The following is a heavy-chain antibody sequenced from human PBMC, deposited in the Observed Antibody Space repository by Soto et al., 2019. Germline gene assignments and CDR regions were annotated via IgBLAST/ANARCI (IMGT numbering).Heavy chain of an antibody. D-gene: IGHD2-2*01. V-gene: IGHV1-69*13. J-gene: IGHJ4*02. Sequence: SVKVSCKASGGTFSSYAISWVRQAPGQGLEWMGGIIPIFGTANYAQKFQGRVTITADESTSTAYMELSSLGAEHTAVYYCAREVPASYYFSYWGRGPLGTVSS. CDR2: IIPIFGTA. CDR1: GGTFSSYA. CDR3: AREVPASYYFSY.